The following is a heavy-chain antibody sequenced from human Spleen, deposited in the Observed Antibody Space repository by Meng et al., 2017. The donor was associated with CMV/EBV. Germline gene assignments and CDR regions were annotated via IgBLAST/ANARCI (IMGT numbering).Heavy chain of an antibody. CDR3: ARGTRIVVVPAASFDY. CDR1: GYTFTAHY. D-gene: IGHD2-2*01. V-gene: IGHV1-2*02. J-gene: IGHJ4*02. Sequence: ASVKVSCKASGYTFTAHYFHWVRQAPGQGLEWMGWINPNNGDTNYAQNFQGRVTMTRDTSISTAYMELSRLRSDDTAVYYCARGTRIVVVPAASFDYWGQGTLVTVSS. CDR2: INPNNGDT.